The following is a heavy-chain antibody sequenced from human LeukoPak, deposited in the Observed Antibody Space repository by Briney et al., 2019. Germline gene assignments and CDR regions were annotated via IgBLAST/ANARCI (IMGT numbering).Heavy chain of an antibody. CDR3: AKRDSPPNYGDYYFDY. Sequence: QPGGSLRLSCAASGFTFSSYAMSWVRQAPGKGLEWVSAISGSGGSTYYADSVKGRFTISRDNSKNTLYLQMNSLRAEDTAVYYCAKRDSPPNYGDYYFDYWGQGTLVTVSS. CDR2: ISGSGGST. D-gene: IGHD4-17*01. V-gene: IGHV3-23*01. CDR1: GFTFSSYA. J-gene: IGHJ4*02.